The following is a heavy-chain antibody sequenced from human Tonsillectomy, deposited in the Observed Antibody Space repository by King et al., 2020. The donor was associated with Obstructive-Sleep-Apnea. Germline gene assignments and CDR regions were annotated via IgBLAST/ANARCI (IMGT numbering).Heavy chain of an antibody. Sequence: VQLQQWGAGLLKPSETLSLTCAVYGGSFSGYYWSWIRQPPGKGLEWIGEINHSGSTNYNPSLKSRVTISVDTSKNQFSLKLSSVTAADTAVYYCARGWFGDRGDGMDVWGQGTTVTVSS. J-gene: IGHJ6*02. CDR2: INHSGST. CDR1: GGSFSGYY. D-gene: IGHD3-10*01. V-gene: IGHV4-34*01. CDR3: ARGWFGDRGDGMDV.